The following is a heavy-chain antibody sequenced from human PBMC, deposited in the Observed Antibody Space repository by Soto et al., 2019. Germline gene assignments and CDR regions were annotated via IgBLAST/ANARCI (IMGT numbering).Heavy chain of an antibody. V-gene: IGHV3-11*01. CDR3: ARDQAVYSSSDYYYYYYGMDV. D-gene: IGHD6-6*01. Sequence: QVQLVESGGGLVKPGGSLRLSCAASGFTFSDYYMSWIRQAPGKGLEWVSYISSSGSTIYYADSVKGRFTISRDNAKNSLYLQKNSLRAEDTAVYYCARDQAVYSSSDYYYYYYGMDVWGQGTTVTVSS. CDR1: GFTFSDYY. CDR2: ISSSGSTI. J-gene: IGHJ6*02.